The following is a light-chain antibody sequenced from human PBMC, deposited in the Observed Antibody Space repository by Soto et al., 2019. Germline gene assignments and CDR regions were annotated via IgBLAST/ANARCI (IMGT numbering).Light chain of an antibody. J-gene: IGKJ1*01. V-gene: IGKV1-27*01. CDR3: QTYNSAPPGWK. CDR2: AAS. CDR1: QGIGNY. Sequence: DIQMTQSPSSLSASVGDSVTITCRASQGIGNYLAWYQQRPGKVPKVLIYAASTLQSGVPSRFSGSGSGTDFTFTISSLQPEDVATYYCQTYNSAPPGWKFGQGTKVEIK.